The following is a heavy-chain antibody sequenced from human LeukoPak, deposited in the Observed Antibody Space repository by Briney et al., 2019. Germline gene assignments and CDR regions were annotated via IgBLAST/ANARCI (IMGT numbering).Heavy chain of an antibody. V-gene: IGHV4-59*01. CDR2: IYYSGST. J-gene: IGHJ5*02. D-gene: IGHD6-19*01. Sequence: SETLSLTCTVSGGSISSYYWSWIRQPPGKGLEWIGYIYYSGSTNYNPSLKSRVTISVDTSKNQFSLKLSSVTAADTAAYYCASASAGYSSGWYGWFDPWGQGTLVTVSS. CDR1: GGSISSYY. CDR3: ASASAGYSSGWYGWFDP.